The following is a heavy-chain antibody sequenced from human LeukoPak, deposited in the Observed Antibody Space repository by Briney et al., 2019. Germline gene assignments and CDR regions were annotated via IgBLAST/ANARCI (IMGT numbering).Heavy chain of an antibody. Sequence: SETLSLTCTVAGVSINNYYWSWIRQPPGKGLEWIGSIYYSGSTNYNPSPKSRVTISIDTSKNQFCLRLSSVTAADPAVYHCARSGCSSTSCYWKNNWFDPWGQGTLVTVSS. V-gene: IGHV4-59*01. J-gene: IGHJ5*02. D-gene: IGHD2-2*01. CDR1: GVSINNYY. CDR2: IYYSGST. CDR3: ARSGCSSTSCYWKNNWFDP.